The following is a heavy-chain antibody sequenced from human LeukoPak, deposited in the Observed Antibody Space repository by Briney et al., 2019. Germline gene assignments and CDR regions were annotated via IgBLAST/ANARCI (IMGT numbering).Heavy chain of an antibody. J-gene: IGHJ4*02. V-gene: IGHV3-9*01. CDR2: ISWNSGSI. D-gene: IGHD6-19*01. Sequence: PGRSLRLSCAASGFTFDDYDMHWVRQAPGKGLEWVSGISWNSGSIGYADSVKGRFTISRDNAKNSLYLQMNSLRAEDTALYYCALAVAGTTIDYWGQGTLVTVSS. CDR3: ALAVAGTTIDY. CDR1: GFTFDDYD.